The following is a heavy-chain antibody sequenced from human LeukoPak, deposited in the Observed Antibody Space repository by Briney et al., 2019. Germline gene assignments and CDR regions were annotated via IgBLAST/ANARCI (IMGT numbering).Heavy chain of an antibody. CDR3: VSRAGSPWGPFDD. Sequence: PGGSLRLSCAASGFTFSDYAINWVRQAPRKGLEWVSSISRGGVITYYADSVKGRFTISRDNSNNTLYLHMSSLRAEDTAVYYCVSRAGSPWGPFDDWGQGTLVTVSS. CDR1: GFTFSDYA. V-gene: IGHV3-23*01. D-gene: IGHD7-27*01. J-gene: IGHJ4*02. CDR2: ISRGGVIT.